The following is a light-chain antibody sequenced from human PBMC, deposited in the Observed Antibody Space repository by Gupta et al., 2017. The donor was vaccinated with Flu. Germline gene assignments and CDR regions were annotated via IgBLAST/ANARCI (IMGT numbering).Light chain of an antibody. J-gene: IGKJ4*01. CDR2: AAS. CDR3: QKYNSDPPIT. V-gene: IGKV1-27*01. Sequence: SSLSASVGDRVTITCRASQGISNYLAWYQQKPGKGPKLLIYAASTWQAGAPSRFSGTGSGTDFTLTISSRQPEDVASYYCQKYNSDPPITFGRGTKVDIK. CDR1: QGISNY.